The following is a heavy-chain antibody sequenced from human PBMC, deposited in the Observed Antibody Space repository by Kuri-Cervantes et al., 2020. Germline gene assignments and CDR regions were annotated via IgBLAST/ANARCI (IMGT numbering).Heavy chain of an antibody. CDR2: IYYSGST. V-gene: IGHV4-39*01. D-gene: IGHD3/OR15-3a*01. CDR1: GGSISSSSYY. J-gene: IGHJ6*03. CDR3: ARGPWTYYYYYYMDV. Sequence: GSLRLSCTVSGGSISSSSYYWGWIRQPPGKGLEWIGSIYYSGSTYYNPSLKSRVTISVDTSKNQFSLKLSSVTAADTAVYYCARGPWTYYYYYYMDVWGKGTTVTVSS.